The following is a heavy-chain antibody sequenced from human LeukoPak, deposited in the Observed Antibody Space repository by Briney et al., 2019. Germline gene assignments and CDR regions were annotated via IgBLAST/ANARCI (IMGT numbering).Heavy chain of an antibody. J-gene: IGHJ4*02. Sequence: VASVKVSCKASGYTFTGYYMHWVRQAPGQGLEWMGWINPNSGGTNYAQKFQSRVTMTRDTSISTAYMELSRLRSDDTAVYYCARGKWLGGPFDYWGQGTLVTVSS. CDR3: ARGKWLGGPFDY. CDR2: INPNSGGT. CDR1: GYTFTGYY. V-gene: IGHV1-2*02. D-gene: IGHD6-19*01.